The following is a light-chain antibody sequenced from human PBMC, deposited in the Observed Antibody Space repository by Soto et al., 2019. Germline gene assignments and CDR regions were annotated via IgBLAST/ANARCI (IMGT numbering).Light chain of an antibody. Sequence: QSALTQPASVSGAPGQSITISCTGTSSDVGGYNYVSWYQQHPGKAPKLMIYEVSNRPSGVSNRFSGSKSGNTASLTISGLQAEDEADSYCSSYPSSSTWVFGGGTKLPVL. J-gene: IGLJ3*02. CDR2: EVS. CDR3: SSYPSSSTWV. V-gene: IGLV2-14*01. CDR1: SSDVGGYNY.